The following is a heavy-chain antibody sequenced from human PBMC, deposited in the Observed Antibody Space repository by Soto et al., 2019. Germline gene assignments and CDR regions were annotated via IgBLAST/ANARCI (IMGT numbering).Heavy chain of an antibody. J-gene: IGHJ6*03. D-gene: IGHD3-10*01. CDR1: GFTFSSYA. Sequence: GGSLRLSCAASGFTFSSYAMSWVRQAPGKGLEWVSAISGSGGSTYYADSVKGRFTISRDNSKNTLYLQMNSLRAEHTAVYYCAKSQYYYGSGSFYYYYYMDVWGKGTTVTVSS. CDR2: ISGSGGST. V-gene: IGHV3-23*01. CDR3: AKSQYYYGSGSFYYYYYMDV.